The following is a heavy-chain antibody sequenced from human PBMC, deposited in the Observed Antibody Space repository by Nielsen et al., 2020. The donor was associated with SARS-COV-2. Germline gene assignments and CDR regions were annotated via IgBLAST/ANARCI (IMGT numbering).Heavy chain of an antibody. D-gene: IGHD4-17*01. CDR3: ARDHYGDYVVGYGFDY. Sequence: GGSLRLSCAASGFTFSSYAMHWVRQAPGKGLEWVAVISYDGSNKYYADSVKGRFTISRDNSKNTLYLQMNSLRAEDTAVYYCARDHYGDYVVGYGFDYWGQGTLVTASS. CDR2: ISYDGSNK. V-gene: IGHV3-30*04. CDR1: GFTFSSYA. J-gene: IGHJ4*02.